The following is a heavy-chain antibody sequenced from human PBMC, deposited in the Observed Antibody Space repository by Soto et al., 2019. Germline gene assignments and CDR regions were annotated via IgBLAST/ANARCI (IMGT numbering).Heavy chain of an antibody. J-gene: IGHJ4*02. Sequence: EVQLVESGGGLVQPGGSLRLSCAASGFTFSSYSMNSVRQAPGKGLEWVSYISSSSSTIYYAECVKGRFTISRDNAKISRYLKMNSLRAEDTAGYYCARGGSGSLEYWCQRTLVTVSS. CDR2: ISSSSSTI. D-gene: IGHD3-10*01. CDR1: GFTFSSYS. CDR3: ARGGSGSLEY. V-gene: IGHV3-48*01.